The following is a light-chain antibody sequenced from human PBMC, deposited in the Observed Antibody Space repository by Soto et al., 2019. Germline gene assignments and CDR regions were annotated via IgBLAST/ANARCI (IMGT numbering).Light chain of an antibody. Sequence: QSALTQPPSASGSPGQSVTISCTGTSSDVGSYNYVSWYQQHPGKAPKLMIYEVTKRPSGVPDRFSGSKSGSTASLTVSGLQAEDEADYYCSSYAGSNKEVFGTGTKLTVL. V-gene: IGLV2-8*01. CDR1: SSDVGSYNY. CDR2: EVT. CDR3: SSYAGSNKEV. J-gene: IGLJ1*01.